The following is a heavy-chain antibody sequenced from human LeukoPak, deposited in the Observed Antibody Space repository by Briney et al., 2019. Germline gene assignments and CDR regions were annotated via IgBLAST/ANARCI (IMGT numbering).Heavy chain of an antibody. CDR1: GGSISSHY. J-gene: IGHJ6*03. CDR2: VYKSGST. CDR3: ARGGIGYYYMDV. D-gene: IGHD3-16*01. V-gene: IGHV4-59*11. Sequence: SETLSLTCIVSGGSISSHYYSWIRRPPGKGLEWIGYVYKSGSTYYNPSLKSRVTISLDTSRNQISLKLTSVIAADRAVYYCARGGIGYYYMDVWGNGTTVTVSS.